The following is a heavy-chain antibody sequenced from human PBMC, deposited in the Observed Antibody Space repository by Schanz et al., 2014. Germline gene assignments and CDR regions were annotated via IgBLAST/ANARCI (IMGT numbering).Heavy chain of an antibody. V-gene: IGHV3-30*03. CDR1: GFTVSSNY. D-gene: IGHD6-6*01. J-gene: IGHJ3*02. CDR3: ARLATSKSRLGDAVDI. Sequence: VQLVESGGGLVQPGGSLRLSCAASGFTVSSNYMSWVRQAPGKGLNWEAVISSDGTNKYYADSVQGRFTLSKDFSKDTLYLQLTSLRPEDTAVYSCARLATSKSRLGDAVDIWGQGTMVTVSS. CDR2: ISSDGTNK.